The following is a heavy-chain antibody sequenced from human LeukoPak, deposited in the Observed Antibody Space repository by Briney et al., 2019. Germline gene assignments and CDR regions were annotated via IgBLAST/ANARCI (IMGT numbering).Heavy chain of an antibody. CDR2: INPNSGGT. J-gene: IGHJ4*02. Sequence: ASVKVSCKASGYTFTGYYMHWVRQAPGQGLEWMGWINPNSGGTNYAQKFQGRVTMTRDMSTSTVYMELSSLRSEDTAVYYCARYYYGSGSYLNWGQGTLVTVSS. V-gene: IGHV1-2*02. CDR1: GYTFTGYY. CDR3: ARYYYGSGSYLN. D-gene: IGHD3-10*01.